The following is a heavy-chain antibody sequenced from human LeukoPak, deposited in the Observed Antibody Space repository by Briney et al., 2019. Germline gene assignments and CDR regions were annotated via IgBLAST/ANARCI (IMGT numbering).Heavy chain of an antibody. D-gene: IGHD3-10*01. V-gene: IGHV4-34*01. CDR1: GESFSGYY. J-gene: IGHJ4*02. CDR3: ASSYYYGSGSYRPFYFDY. Sequence: SETLSLTCAVYGESFSGYYWSWIRQPPGKGLEWIGEINHSGSINYNPSLKSRVTVSVDTSKNQFSLKLSSVIAADTAVYYCASSYYYGSGSYRPFYFDYWGQGTLVTVSS. CDR2: INHSGSI.